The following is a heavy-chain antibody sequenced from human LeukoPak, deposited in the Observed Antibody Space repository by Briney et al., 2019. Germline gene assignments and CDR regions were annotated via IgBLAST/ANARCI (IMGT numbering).Heavy chain of an antibody. D-gene: IGHD3-9*01. CDR3: ARARYVNSFYAFDI. J-gene: IGHJ3*02. CDR1: GDSITTYF. CDR2: IYYTGST. V-gene: IGHV4-59*01. Sequence: PSETLSLTCSVSGDSITTYFWTWIRQPPGKGLEWIGYIYYTGSTNYNPSLKSRVTMSVDSSKNQISLKLTSVTAADTAVYYCARARYVNSFYAFDIWGQGTMVTVSS.